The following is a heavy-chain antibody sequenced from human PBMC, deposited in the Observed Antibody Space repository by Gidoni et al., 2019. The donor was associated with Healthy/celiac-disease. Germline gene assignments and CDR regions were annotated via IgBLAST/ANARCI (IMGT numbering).Heavy chain of an antibody. J-gene: IGHJ5*02. CDR3: AHRRGWVPTVTRVGWFDP. D-gene: IGHD4-4*01. CDR2: IYWNDDN. Sequence: QITLTESGPTLVKPTQTLTLTCTFSGFSLRPSGVCVGGIRQPPGKALEWLALIYWNDDNRYSPSLKIRLTITKDTSKNQVVLTMTNMDPVDTATYYWAHRRGWVPTVTRVGWFDPWGQGTLVTGSA. V-gene: IGHV2-5*01. CDR1: GFSLRPSGVC.